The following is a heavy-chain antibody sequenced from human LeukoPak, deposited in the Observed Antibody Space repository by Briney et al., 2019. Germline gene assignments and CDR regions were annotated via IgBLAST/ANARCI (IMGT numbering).Heavy chain of an antibody. Sequence: WETLSLTCTVSGGSISSSSYYWGWIRQPPGKGLEWIGSIYYTGSTYYNPSLKSRLTISLDTSRNQFSLRLSSVTAADTAVYFCTADQAGTTVDYWGQGTLVTVSS. D-gene: IGHD1-7*01. CDR1: GGSISSSSYY. J-gene: IGHJ4*02. V-gene: IGHV4-39*07. CDR3: TADQAGTTVDY. CDR2: IYYTGST.